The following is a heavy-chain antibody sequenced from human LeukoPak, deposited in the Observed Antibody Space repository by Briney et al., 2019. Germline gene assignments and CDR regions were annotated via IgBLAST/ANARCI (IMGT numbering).Heavy chain of an antibody. J-gene: IGHJ4*02. CDR2: IYYSGST. Sequence: SETLSLTCTVSGGSISSYYWSWIRQPPGKGLEWIGYIYYSGSTNYNPSLKSRVTISVDTSKNQFSLKLSSVTAADTAVYYCARDDRGSFDYWGQGTLVTVSS. D-gene: IGHD1-14*01. V-gene: IGHV4-59*12. CDR3: ARDDRGSFDY. CDR1: GGSISSYY.